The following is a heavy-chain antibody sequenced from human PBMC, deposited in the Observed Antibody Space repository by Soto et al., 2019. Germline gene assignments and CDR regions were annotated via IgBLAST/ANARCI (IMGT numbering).Heavy chain of an antibody. CDR1: GFNFSSYA. V-gene: IGHV3-30-3*01. Sequence: GGSLRLSCAASGFNFSSYAMHWVRQAPGKGLEWVAVISYDGSNKYYADSVKGRFTISRDNSKNTLYLQMNSLRAEDTAVYYCARERNYYDSSGYYYVDYWGQGTLVTVSS. CDR3: ARERNYYDSSGYYYVDY. J-gene: IGHJ4*02. CDR2: ISYDGSNK. D-gene: IGHD3-22*01.